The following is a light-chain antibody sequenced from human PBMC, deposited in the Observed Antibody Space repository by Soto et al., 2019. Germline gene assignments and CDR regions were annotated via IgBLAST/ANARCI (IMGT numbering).Light chain of an antibody. CDR1: SSDAGDFNY. V-gene: IGLV2-14*01. CDR3: SSFSSSTTRV. CDR2: DVG. J-gene: IGLJ1*01. Sequence: QSVLTQPASVSGSPGQSITISCTGTSSDAGDFNYVSWYQQHPGKAPKLMIYDVGNRPSGVSIRFSGSKSGSTASLTISGLQADDEAYYYCSSFSSSTTRVFGTGTKLTVL.